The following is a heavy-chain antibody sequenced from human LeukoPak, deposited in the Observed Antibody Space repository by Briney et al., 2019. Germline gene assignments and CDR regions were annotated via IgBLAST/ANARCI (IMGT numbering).Heavy chain of an antibody. V-gene: IGHV4-59*01. Sequence: SETLSLTCSVSDGSINSYYWNWIRRPPGKGLEWIGYIYYNGNTNYSPSLKSRVTMSVDTSKNLFSLKVSSVTAADTAVYYCARLTRRSGNYFDYWGQGTLVTVSS. CDR3: ARLTRRSGNYFDY. CDR1: DGSINSYY. J-gene: IGHJ4*02. CDR2: IYYNGNT. D-gene: IGHD1-1*01.